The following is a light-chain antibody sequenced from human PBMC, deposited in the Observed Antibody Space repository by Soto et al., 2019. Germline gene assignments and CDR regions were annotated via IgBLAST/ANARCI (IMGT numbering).Light chain of an antibody. Sequence: QSVLTQPPSASGTPGQRVTISCSGSNSNIGSDYVYWYRQLPGTAPTLVIYMDDQRPSGVPDRFSASKSGTSASLAISGLRSEDEGDYYCSSFASTHTYVFGTGTKLTVL. V-gene: IGLV1-47*01. CDR3: SSFASTHTYV. CDR1: NSNIGSDY. CDR2: MDD. J-gene: IGLJ1*01.